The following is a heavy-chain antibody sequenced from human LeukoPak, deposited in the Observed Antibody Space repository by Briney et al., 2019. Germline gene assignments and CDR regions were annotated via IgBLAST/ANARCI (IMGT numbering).Heavy chain of an antibody. D-gene: IGHD3-16*02. J-gene: IGHJ4*02. CDR1: GFTFSSYW. CDR2: INSDGGST. CDR3: ARAMSGITFGGVIGSFDY. V-gene: IGHV3-74*01. Sequence: GGSLRLSCAASGFTFSSYWMHWVRQAPGKGLVWVSRINSDGGSTSYADSVKGRFTISRDNAKNTLYLQMNSLRAEDTAVYYCARAMSGITFGGVIGSFDYWGQGTLVTVSS.